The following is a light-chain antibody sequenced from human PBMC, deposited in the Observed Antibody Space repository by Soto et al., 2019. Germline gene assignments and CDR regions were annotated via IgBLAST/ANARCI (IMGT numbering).Light chain of an antibody. CDR2: CAS. CDR1: QSVSRS. Sequence: EILLTQSPAILSVSPGESATLSCRASQSVSRSLAWYHQKPGQAPRLLTYCASTRAPGIAARFSGSGSGTEFTLTISSLESEDFAVYYCQQYNNWPITFGQGTRLEIK. V-gene: IGKV3-15*01. CDR3: QQYNNWPIT. J-gene: IGKJ5*01.